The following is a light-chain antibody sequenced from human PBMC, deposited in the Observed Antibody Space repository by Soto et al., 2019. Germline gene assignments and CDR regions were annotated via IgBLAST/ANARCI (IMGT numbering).Light chain of an antibody. CDR3: SSYTTASTV. J-gene: IGLJ1*01. CDR1: SSDVGGYNY. CDR2: EVS. Sequence: HSALTQPASVSGSPGQSITISCTGTSSDVGGYNYVSWYQQHPGKAPKLMIYEVSNWPSGVSNRFSGSKSGNTASLTISGLQAEDEADYYCSSYTTASTVFGTGTKLTVL. V-gene: IGLV2-14*01.